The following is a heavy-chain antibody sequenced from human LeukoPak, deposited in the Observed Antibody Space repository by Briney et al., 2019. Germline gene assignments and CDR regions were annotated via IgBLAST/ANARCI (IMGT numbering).Heavy chain of an antibody. CDR2: ISGSGGST. J-gene: IGHJ4*02. CDR1: GFTFTSYA. CDR3: ATPDFWSGYYLFDY. Sequence: PGGSLRLSCAASGFTFTSYAMSWVRQAPGKGLEWVSAISGSGGSTYYADSVKGRFTISRDNSKNTLYLQMNSLRAEDTAVYYCATPDFWSGYYLFDYWGQGTLVTVSS. D-gene: IGHD3-3*01. V-gene: IGHV3-23*01.